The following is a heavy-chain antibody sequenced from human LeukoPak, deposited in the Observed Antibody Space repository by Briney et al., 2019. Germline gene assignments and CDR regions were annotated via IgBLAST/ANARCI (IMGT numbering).Heavy chain of an antibody. J-gene: IGHJ6*02. D-gene: IGHD6-13*01. CDR2: INPGNGNT. Sequence: GASVKVSCKASGYTFTSYGISWVRQAPGQRLEWMGWINPGNGNTKYSQKFQGRVTITRDTSASTAYMELSSLRSEDTAVYYCASGVAAAGIHTGMDVWGQGTTVTVSS. CDR1: GYTFTSYG. CDR3: ASGVAAAGIHTGMDV. V-gene: IGHV1-3*01.